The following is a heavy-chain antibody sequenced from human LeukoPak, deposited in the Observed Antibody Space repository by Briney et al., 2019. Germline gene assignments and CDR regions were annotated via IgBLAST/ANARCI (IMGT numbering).Heavy chain of an antibody. V-gene: IGHV3-30*02. CDR1: GFTFSSYG. CDR3: ARGALGDYGDHQGGGNFDH. Sequence: PGGSLRLSCAASGFTFSSYGMHWVRQAPGKGLEWVAFIRYDGSNKYYADSVKGRFTISRDNSKNTMYMQMNRLRAEDTALYYCARGALGDYGDHQGGGNFDHWGQGTLVTVSS. CDR2: IRYDGSNK. D-gene: IGHD4-17*01. J-gene: IGHJ4*02.